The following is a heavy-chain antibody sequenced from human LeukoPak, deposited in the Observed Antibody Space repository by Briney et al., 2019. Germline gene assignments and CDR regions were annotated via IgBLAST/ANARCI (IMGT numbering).Heavy chain of an antibody. Sequence: GGSLRLSCAASGFTFSSYSMNWVRQAPGKGLEWVSSISSSSSYIYYADSVKGRFTISRDNAKNSLYLQKNSLRAEDTAEYYCARDRVVPAAQDQKNYFDYWGQGTLVTVSS. D-gene: IGHD2-2*01. V-gene: IGHV3-21*01. CDR2: ISSSSSYI. CDR3: ARDRVVPAAQDQKNYFDY. J-gene: IGHJ4*02. CDR1: GFTFSSYS.